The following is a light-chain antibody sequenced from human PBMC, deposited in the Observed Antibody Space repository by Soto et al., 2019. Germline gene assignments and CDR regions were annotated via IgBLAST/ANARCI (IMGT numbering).Light chain of an antibody. CDR1: SSNIGAGYD. CDR2: DDN. Sequence: QSVLTQPPSLSGAPGQRVTISCTGSSSNIGAGYDVHWYQQFPGAAPKLLIYDDNDRPSGVPDRFSGSESGTSASLAISGLQAEDEADYYCQSYDSSLSSYVFGAGTKLTVL. CDR3: QSYDSSLSSYV. V-gene: IGLV1-40*01. J-gene: IGLJ1*01.